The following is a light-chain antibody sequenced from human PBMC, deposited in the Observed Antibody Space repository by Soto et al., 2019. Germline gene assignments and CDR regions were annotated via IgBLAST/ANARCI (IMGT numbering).Light chain of an antibody. CDR2: KAS. CDR1: QSVKSW. V-gene: IGKV1-5*03. Sequence: DIQMTQSPSTVSASVGDRVTITCRTSQSVKSWLAWYQQKPGEAPKLLIYKASTLESGVPSRFSGGKSGTEFTLTISSLQPEDFATYYCQHYNSYSALTFGGGTKVE. J-gene: IGKJ4*01. CDR3: QHYNSYSALT.